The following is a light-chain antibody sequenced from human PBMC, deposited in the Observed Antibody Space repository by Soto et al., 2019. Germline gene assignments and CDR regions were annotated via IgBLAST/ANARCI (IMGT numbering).Light chain of an antibody. CDR2: GAS. Sequence: DIVLTQSPGTLSLSPGEGATLSCRASQSVRNSYLAWYQQKPGRAPRLLIYGASSRATGIPDRFSGSGSGADFTLTISRLEPEDFAVYYCQQYGSSPSTFGQGTKVDIK. V-gene: IGKV3-20*01. CDR1: QSVRNSY. CDR3: QQYGSSPST. J-gene: IGKJ1*01.